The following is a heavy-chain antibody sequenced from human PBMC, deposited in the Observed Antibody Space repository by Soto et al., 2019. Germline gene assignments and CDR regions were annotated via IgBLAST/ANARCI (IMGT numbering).Heavy chain of an antibody. D-gene: IGHD3-10*01. Sequence: TLVAATETLTLTCTFSGFSLSTIGVGVGWIRQPPGKALEWLAFIYWDDSTYYRPSLKSRLTITKDTPKNQVVLTMTNMDPVDTATYYCTHVIWVGQVPAYFDYWGQGTPVTAPQ. J-gene: IGHJ4*02. CDR1: GFSLSTIGVG. V-gene: IGHV2-5*02. CDR3: THVIWVGQVPAYFDY. CDR2: IYWDDST.